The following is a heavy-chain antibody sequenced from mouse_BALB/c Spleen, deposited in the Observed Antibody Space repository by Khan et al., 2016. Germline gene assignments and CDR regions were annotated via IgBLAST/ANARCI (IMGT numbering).Heavy chain of an antibody. Sequence: VQLQQSGPELVKPGASVKVSCRASGYAFTSYTMYWVKQSHGKSLEWIGYIDPYNGGTSYNQKFKGKATLTVDKSSSTAYMHLNSLTSEDSAVYYCASDLLWYAMDYWGQGTSVTVSS. CDR1: GYAFTSYT. CDR2: IDPYNGGT. D-gene: IGHD2-1*01. J-gene: IGHJ4*01. CDR3: ASDLLWYAMDY. V-gene: IGHV1S135*01.